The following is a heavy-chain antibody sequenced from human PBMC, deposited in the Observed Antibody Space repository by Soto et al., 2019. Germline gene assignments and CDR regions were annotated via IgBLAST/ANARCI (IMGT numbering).Heavy chain of an antibody. CDR3: AGGTYYDFWSGYPPVDV. CDR1: GGSISSGDYY. J-gene: IGHJ6*02. Sequence: SETLSLTCTVSGGSISSGDYYWSWIRQPPGKGLEWIGYIYYSGSTYYNPSLKSRVTISVDTSKNQFSLKLSSVTAADTAVYYCAGGTYYDFWSGYPPVDVWGQGTTVTVSS. V-gene: IGHV4-30-4*01. D-gene: IGHD3-3*01. CDR2: IYYSGST.